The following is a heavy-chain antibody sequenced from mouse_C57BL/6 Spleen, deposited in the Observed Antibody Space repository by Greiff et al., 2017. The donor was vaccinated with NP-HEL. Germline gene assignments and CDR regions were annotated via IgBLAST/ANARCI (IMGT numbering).Heavy chain of an antibody. CDR3: ARPPLTTVGAMDY. D-gene: IGHD1-1*01. V-gene: IGHV1-64*01. Sequence: QVQLQQPGAELVKPGASVKLSCKASGYTFTSYWMHWVKQRPGQGLEWIGMIHPNSGSTNYNEKFKSKATLTVDKSSSTAYMQLSSLTSEDSAVYYGARPPLTTVGAMDYWGQGTSVTVSS. J-gene: IGHJ4*01. CDR1: GYTFTSYW. CDR2: IHPNSGST.